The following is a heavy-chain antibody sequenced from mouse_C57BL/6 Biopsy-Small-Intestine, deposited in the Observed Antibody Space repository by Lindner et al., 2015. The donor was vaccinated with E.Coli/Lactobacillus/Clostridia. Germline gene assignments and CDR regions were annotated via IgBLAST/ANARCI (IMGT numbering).Heavy chain of an antibody. CDR1: RYTFSSYT. Sequence: SVKVSCKASRYTFSSYTMHWVRQAPGQRLEWMGWINAGNGDTKYSQKFQGRVTITRDTSASMVYMELSSLRSEDTAVYYCASHQTYCGSTSCYVPPDYWGQGTLVTVSS. V-gene: IGHV1-4*01. D-gene: IGHD1-1*02. CDR3: ASHQTYCGSTSCYVPPDY. CDR2: INAGNGDT. J-gene: IGHJ4*01.